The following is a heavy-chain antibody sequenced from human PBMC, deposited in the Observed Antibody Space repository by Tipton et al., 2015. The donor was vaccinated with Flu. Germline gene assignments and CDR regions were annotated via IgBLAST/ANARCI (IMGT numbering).Heavy chain of an antibody. J-gene: IGHJ6*02. CDR3: ARDLTGGFSGMDV. CDR1: GFTFSSYH. V-gene: IGHV3-33*01. CDR2: IWYDGSNK. Sequence: SLRLSCAGSGFTFSSYHMHWVRQAPGEGLEWVATIWYDGSNKCYVDSVKGRFTISRDNSRNTLYLQMNSLGVEDTAVYYCARDLTGGFSGMDVWGQGTTVTVSS. D-gene: IGHD3-3*01.